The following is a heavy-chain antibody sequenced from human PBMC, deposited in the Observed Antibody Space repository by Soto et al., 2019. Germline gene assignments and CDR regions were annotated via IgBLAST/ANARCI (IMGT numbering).Heavy chain of an antibody. CDR1: GGSVSSASYY. CDR3: ARDLTRWFVP. CDR2: IYYTGDT. D-gene: IGHD3-9*01. V-gene: IGHV4-61*01. Sequence: SETLSLTCTVSGGSVSSASYYWSWIRQPPGKGLEWIANIYYTGDTNCNPSLKSRVTISVDASKSQFSLKLSSVTAADTAVYYCARDLTRWFVPWGQGTLVTVSS. J-gene: IGHJ5*02.